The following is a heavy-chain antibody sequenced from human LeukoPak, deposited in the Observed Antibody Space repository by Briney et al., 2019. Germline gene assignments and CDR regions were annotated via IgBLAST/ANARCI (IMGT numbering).Heavy chain of an antibody. CDR3: AREVAVAGSIDY. CDR1: GFTFSDYY. V-gene: IGHV3-11*01. D-gene: IGHD6-19*01. CDR2: ISSSGSTI. J-gene: IGHJ4*02. Sequence: GSLRLSCAASGFTFSDYYMSWIRQAPGKGLEWVSYISSSGSTIYYADSVKGRFTISRDNAKNSLYLQMNSLRAGDTAVYYCAREVAVAGSIDYWGQGTLVTVSS.